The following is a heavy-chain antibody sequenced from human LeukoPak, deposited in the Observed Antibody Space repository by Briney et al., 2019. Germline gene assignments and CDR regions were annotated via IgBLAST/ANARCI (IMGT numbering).Heavy chain of an antibody. CDR2: ISNNGGYT. Sequence: GGSLRLSCAASGFTFSSSAMSWVRQAPGKGLEWVSAISNNGGYTYYADSVQGRFTISRDNSKSTPCLQMNSLRAEDTAVYYCAKQLGYCSDGSCYFPYWGQGTLVTVSS. D-gene: IGHD2-15*01. CDR1: GFTFSSSA. V-gene: IGHV3-23*01. J-gene: IGHJ4*02. CDR3: AKQLGYCSDGSCYFPY.